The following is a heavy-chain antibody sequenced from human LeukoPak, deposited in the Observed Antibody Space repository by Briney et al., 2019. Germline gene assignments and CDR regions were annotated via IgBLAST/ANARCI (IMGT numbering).Heavy chain of an antibody. CDR2: INAGNGNT. CDR1: GYTFTSYA. J-gene: IGHJ2*01. Sequence: ASVKVSCKASGYTFTSYAMHWVRLAPGQRLEWMGWINAGNGNTKYSQKFQGRVTITRDTSASTAYMELSSLRSEDTAVYYCARVTSDFGGSYYSYWYFDLWGRGTLVTVSS. V-gene: IGHV1-3*01. D-gene: IGHD1-26*01. CDR3: ARVTSDFGGSYYSYWYFDL.